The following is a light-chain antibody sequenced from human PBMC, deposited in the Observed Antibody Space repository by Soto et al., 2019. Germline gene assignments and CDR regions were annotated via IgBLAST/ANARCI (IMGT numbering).Light chain of an antibody. CDR1: QSVRSNY. CDR2: DAS. J-gene: IGKJ4*01. V-gene: IGKV3-20*01. CDR3: QQYGSSPLT. Sequence: EIVLTQSPGTLSLSPGERATLSCRASQSVRSNYLAWYQQKPGQAPRLLMYDASTRATGIPDRFSGSGSGTDFTFTISRLEYEDFAVYFCQQYGSSPLTFGGGTKVEIK.